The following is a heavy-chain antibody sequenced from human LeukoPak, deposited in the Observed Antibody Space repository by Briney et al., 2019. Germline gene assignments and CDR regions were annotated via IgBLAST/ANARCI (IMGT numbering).Heavy chain of an antibody. J-gene: IGHJ5*02. CDR3: ARHIRIAAAGTGWFDP. CDR1: GGSISSYY. CDR2: IYYSGST. Sequence: SETLPLTCTVSGGSISSYYWSWIRQPPGKGLEWIGYIYYSGSTNYNPSLKSRVTISVDTSKNQFSLKLSSVTAADTAVYYCARHIRIAAAGTGWFDPWGQGTLVTVSS. D-gene: IGHD6-13*01. V-gene: IGHV4-59*08.